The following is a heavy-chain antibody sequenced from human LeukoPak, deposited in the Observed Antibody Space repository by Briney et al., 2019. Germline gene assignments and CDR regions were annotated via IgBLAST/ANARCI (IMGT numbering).Heavy chain of an antibody. CDR1: GFTFSSYW. V-gene: IGHV3-74*01. D-gene: IGHD3-10*01. J-gene: IGHJ6*03. Sequence: PGGSLRLSCAASGFTFSSYWMHWVRQAPGKGLVWVSRINSDGSSTSYADSVKGRFTISRDNAKNTLYLQMNSLRAEDTAVYYCARVYYYGSGSHLYYMDVWGKGTTVTISS. CDR2: INSDGSST. CDR3: ARVYYYGSGSHLYYMDV.